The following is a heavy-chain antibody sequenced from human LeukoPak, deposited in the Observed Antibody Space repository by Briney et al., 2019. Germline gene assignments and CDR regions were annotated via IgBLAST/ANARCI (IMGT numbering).Heavy chain of an antibody. Sequence: GESLKISCEGSGYSFSTNWIGWVRQMPGKGLERMGIIYPSDSDTRYNPSFQGQVTISADRSISTTSLQWRSLKASDTATYYCARLSPGVGATAEYWGQGTLVTVSS. CDR1: GYSFSTNW. CDR3: ARLSPGVGATAEY. V-gene: IGHV5-51*01. J-gene: IGHJ4*02. D-gene: IGHD1-26*01. CDR2: IYPSDSDT.